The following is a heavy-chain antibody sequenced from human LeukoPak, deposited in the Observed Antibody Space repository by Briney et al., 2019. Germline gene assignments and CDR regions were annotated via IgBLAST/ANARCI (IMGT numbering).Heavy chain of an antibody. J-gene: IGHJ4*02. V-gene: IGHV4-59*01. CDR2: IYYSGST. Sequence: PSETLSLTCTVSGGSISSYYWSWIRQPPGKALEWIGYIYYSGSTNYNPSLKSRVTISVDTSKNQFSLKLSSVTAADTAVYYCARRGYGADYFDYCGQGTLVTVSS. CDR3: ARRGYGADYFDY. D-gene: IGHD4-17*01. CDR1: GGSISSYY.